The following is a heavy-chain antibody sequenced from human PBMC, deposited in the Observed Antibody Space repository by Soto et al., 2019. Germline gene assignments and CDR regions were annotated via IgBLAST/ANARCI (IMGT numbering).Heavy chain of an antibody. CDR1: GFTFSSYS. CDR3: ASITRAAAGINWFDP. J-gene: IGHJ5*02. D-gene: IGHD6-13*01. CDR2: ISSSSSYI. Sequence: EVQLVESGGGLVKPGGSLRLSCAASGFTFSSYSMNWVRQAPGKGLEWVSSISSSSSYIYYADSVKGRFTISRDNAKNSLYLQMNSLRAEDTAVYYCASITRAAAGINWFDPWGQGTLVTVSS. V-gene: IGHV3-21*01.